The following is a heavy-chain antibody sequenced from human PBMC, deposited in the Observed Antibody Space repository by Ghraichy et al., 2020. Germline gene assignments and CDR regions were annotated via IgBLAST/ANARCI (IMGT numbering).Heavy chain of an antibody. V-gene: IGHV3-23*01. CDR1: AFTFSSYA. J-gene: IGHJ3*02. CDR3: AKDRDYYDSSGYYFNAFDI. D-gene: IGHD3-22*01. CDR2: IRGSGSST. Sequence: LSLTCAASAFTFSSYAMTWVRQAPGKGLEWVSTIRGSGSSTYYTDSMKGRFTISRDNSKNTLYLQMNSLRAEDTAVYYCAKDRDYYDSSGYYFNAFDIWGQGTLVTVSS.